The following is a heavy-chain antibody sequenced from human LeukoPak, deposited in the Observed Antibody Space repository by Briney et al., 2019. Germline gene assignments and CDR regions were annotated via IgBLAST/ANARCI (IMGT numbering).Heavy chain of an antibody. V-gene: IGHV4-39*01. CDR1: GGSISSSSYY. CDR3: ARRYYFDY. CDR2: IYYCGST. Sequence: SETLSLTCTVSGGSISSSSYYWGWIRQPPGKGLEWIGSIYYCGSTYYNPSLKSRVTISVDTSKNQFSLKLSSVTAADTAVYYCARRYYFDYWGQGTLVTVSS. J-gene: IGHJ4*02.